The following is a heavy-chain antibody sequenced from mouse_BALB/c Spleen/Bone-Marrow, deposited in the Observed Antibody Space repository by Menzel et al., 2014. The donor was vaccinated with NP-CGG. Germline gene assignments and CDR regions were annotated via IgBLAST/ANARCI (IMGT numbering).Heavy chain of an antibody. Sequence: VQLKESGGGIVKPGGSLKLSCAASGFTFSSYAMSWVRQSPEKRLEWVAEISSGGSYTYYPDTVTGRFTISRDNAKNTLYLEMSSLRSEDTAMYYCAREGLRRRAAMDYWGQGTSVTVSS. CDR1: GFTFSSYA. CDR2: ISSGGSYT. CDR3: AREGLRRRAAMDY. V-gene: IGHV5-9-4*01. J-gene: IGHJ4*01. D-gene: IGHD2-4*01.